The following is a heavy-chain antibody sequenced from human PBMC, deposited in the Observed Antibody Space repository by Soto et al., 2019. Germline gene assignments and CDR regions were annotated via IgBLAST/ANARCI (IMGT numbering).Heavy chain of an antibody. V-gene: IGHV4-34*01. CDR1: GGCFSGYY. J-gene: IGHJ6*02. CDR3: ARRKYYYGSRSYRYYYYYGMDV. D-gene: IGHD3-10*01. CDR2: INHSGST. Sequence: PXATLSLPCAVYGGCFSGYYWSWIRQPPGKGLEWIGEINHSGSTNYNPSLKSRVTISVDTSKNQFSLKLSSVTAADTAVYYCARRKYYYGSRSYRYYYYYGMDVWGQRTTVTVSS.